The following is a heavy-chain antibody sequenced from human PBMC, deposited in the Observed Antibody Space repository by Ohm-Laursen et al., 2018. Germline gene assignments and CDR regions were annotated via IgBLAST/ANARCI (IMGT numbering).Heavy chain of an antibody. J-gene: IGHJ4*02. CDR2: MYYSGNT. CDR1: GGSMSSYY. D-gene: IGHD6-13*01. CDR3: ATSNNWYYFDY. V-gene: IGHV4-59*05. Sequence: TLSLTCTVSGGSMSSYYWSWIRQPPGKGLEWIGGMYYSGNTYYNPSLKSRVTIAVDTSKNQFSLKLSSVTAADTSVYYCATSNNWYYFDYWGQGTLVTVSS.